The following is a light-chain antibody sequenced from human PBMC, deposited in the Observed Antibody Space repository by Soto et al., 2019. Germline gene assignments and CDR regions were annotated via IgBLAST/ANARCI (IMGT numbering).Light chain of an antibody. CDR1: SSNIGAGYD. V-gene: IGLV1-40*01. J-gene: IGLJ1*01. CDR3: NSYTSRYTFV. CDR2: GNS. Sequence: QSVLTQPPSVSGAPGQRVTISCTGSSSNIGAGYDVHWYQQLPGTAPKLLIYGNSNRPSGVPDRFSGSKSGTSASLAITGLQAEDEADYYCNSYTSRYTFVLGTGTKLTVL.